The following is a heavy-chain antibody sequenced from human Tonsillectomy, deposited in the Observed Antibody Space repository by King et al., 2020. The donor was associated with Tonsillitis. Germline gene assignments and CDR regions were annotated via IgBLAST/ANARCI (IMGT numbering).Heavy chain of an antibody. Sequence: EVQLVKSGGGLVQPGGSLRVSCAASGFTFSSYAMSWVRQAPGKGLEWVSLISGGGGSTYYADSVKGRFTISRDNSKNTLYLQMNSLRVEDTAVYYCAKDPTYYKTTYYFDYWGQGTLVTVSS. CDR1: GFTFSSYA. V-gene: IGHV3-23*04. CDR3: AKDPTYYKTTYYFDY. CDR2: ISGGGGST. D-gene: IGHD3-10*01. J-gene: IGHJ4*02.